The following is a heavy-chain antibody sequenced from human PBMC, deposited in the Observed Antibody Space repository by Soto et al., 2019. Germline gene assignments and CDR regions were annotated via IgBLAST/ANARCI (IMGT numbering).Heavy chain of an antibody. CDR1: GFTFSSYS. CDR2: ISSSSSYI. Sequence: GGSLRLSCAASGFTFSSYSMNWVRQAPGKGLEWVSSISSSSSYIYYADSVKGRFTISRDNAKNSLYLQMNSLRAEDTAVYYCAWCSTSCPDAFDIWGQGTMVTVSS. V-gene: IGHV3-21*01. J-gene: IGHJ3*02. D-gene: IGHD2-2*01. CDR3: AWCSTSCPDAFDI.